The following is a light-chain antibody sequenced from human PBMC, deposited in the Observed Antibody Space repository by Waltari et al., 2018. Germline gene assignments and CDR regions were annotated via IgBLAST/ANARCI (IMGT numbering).Light chain of an antibody. V-gene: IGLV2-11*01. CDR1: RSDVGGYNY. CDR2: DVN. CDR3: CSYAGSYILV. J-gene: IGLJ2*01. Sequence: QSALTQPRSVSGSPGQSVTITCTGTRSDVGGYNYVPWYQQHPGKAPKLMSYDVNKRPSGVPDRFSGSKSGNTASLTISGLQAEDEADFYCCSYAGSYILVFGGGTKLTVL.